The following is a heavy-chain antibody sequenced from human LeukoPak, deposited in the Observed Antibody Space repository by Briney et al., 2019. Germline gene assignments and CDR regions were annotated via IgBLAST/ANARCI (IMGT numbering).Heavy chain of an antibody. CDR2: ISGSGGST. V-gene: IGHV3-23*01. CDR3: AKSGGYGLIDY. Sequence: ASVKVSCKASGGTFSSYAMSWVRQAPGKGLEWVSAISGSGGSTYYADSVKGRFTISRDNSKNTLYLQMNSLRAEDTAMYYCAKSGGYGLIDYWGQGTRVTVSS. J-gene: IGHJ4*02. D-gene: IGHD1-26*01. CDR1: GGTFSSYA.